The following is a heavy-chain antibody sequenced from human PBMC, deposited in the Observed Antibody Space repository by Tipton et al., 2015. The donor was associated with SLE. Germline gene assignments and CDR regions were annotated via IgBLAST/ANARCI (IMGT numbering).Heavy chain of an antibody. J-gene: IGHJ5*02. V-gene: IGHV4-34*01. CDR1: GGSFSGYY. Sequence: LRLSCAVYGGSFSGYYWSWLRQSPGKGLEWIGEINHSGSTNYNPSLKSRVTISVDRSNNQFSLNLSSVTAADTAVYYCAREGIEEYGGKENWIDPWGQGTLVTVSS. CDR3: AREGIEEYGGKENWIDP. CDR2: INHSGST. D-gene: IGHD4/OR15-4a*01.